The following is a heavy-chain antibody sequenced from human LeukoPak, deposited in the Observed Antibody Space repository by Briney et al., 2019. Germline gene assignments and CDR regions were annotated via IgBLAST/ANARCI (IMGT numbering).Heavy chain of an antibody. D-gene: IGHD2-2*01. CDR1: GYTFTSYG. V-gene: IGHV1-18*01. J-gene: IGHJ6*03. CDR3: ARGVVPAAHYYYYYMDV. Sequence: ASVKVSCKASGYTFTSYGISWVRQAPGQGLEWMGWISAYNGNTNYAQKLQGRVTMATDTSTSTAYMELGSLRSDDTAVYYCARGVVPAAHYYYYYMDVWGKGTTVTVSS. CDR2: ISAYNGNT.